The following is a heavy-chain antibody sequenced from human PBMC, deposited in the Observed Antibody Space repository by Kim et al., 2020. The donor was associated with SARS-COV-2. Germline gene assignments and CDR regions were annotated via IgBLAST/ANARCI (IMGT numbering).Heavy chain of an antibody. CDR2: INPNSGGT. CDR3: AREGSDSSGPPEYYLAY. V-gene: IGHV1-2*04. D-gene: IGHD6-19*01. CDR1: GYTFTGYY. J-gene: IGHJ4*01. Sequence: ASVKVSCKASGYTFTGYYMHWVRQAPGQGLEWMGWINPNSGGTNYAQKFQGWATMTRETSISTAYMELSRLRSDDTAVYYCAREGSDSSGPPEYYLAYWG.